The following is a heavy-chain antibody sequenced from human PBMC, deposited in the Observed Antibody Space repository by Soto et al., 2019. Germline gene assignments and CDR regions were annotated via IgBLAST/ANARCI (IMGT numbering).Heavy chain of an antibody. CDR1: GYTFTSYD. J-gene: IGHJ6*02. Sequence: GASLKVSCKASGYTFTSYDINWVRQATGQGLEWMGWMNPNSGNTGYAQKFQGRVTMTRNTSISTAYMELSSLRSEDTAVYYCARGDSSGWYDYGMDVWGQGTTVTVSS. CDR2: MNPNSGNT. CDR3: ARGDSSGWYDYGMDV. V-gene: IGHV1-8*01. D-gene: IGHD6-19*01.